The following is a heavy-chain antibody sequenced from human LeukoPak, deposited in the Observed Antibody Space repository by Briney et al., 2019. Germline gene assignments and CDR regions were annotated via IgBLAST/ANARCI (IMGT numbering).Heavy chain of an antibody. D-gene: IGHD2-21*01. V-gene: IGHV4-4*02. CDR3: ARDSALYSGGAFDI. Sequence: SETLSLTCAVSGGSISTNWWSWVRQPPGKGLEWIGEIKDSGRTNYNTSLTGRVTISIDTSKSQFSLKLTSVTAADTAVYYCARDSALYSGGAFDIWGQGTMVTVSS. CDR1: GGSISTNW. CDR2: IKDSGRT. J-gene: IGHJ3*02.